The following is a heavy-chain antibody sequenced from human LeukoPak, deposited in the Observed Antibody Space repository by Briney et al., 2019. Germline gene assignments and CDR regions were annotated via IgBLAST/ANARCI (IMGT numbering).Heavy chain of an antibody. CDR3: ARVGNGDYYFDY. V-gene: IGHV4-30-2*01. Sequence: SETLSLTCAVSGGSVSSGGYSWSWIRQPPGKGLEWIGYIYHSGSTYYNPSLKSRVTISVDRSKNQFSLKLSSVTAADTAVYYCARVGNGDYYFDYWGQGTLVTVSS. CDR2: IYHSGST. CDR1: GGSVSSGGYS. J-gene: IGHJ4*02. D-gene: IGHD4-17*01.